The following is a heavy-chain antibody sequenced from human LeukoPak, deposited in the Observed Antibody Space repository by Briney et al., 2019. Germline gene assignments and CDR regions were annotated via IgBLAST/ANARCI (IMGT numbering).Heavy chain of an antibody. CDR2: IIPIFGTA. CDR3: ARVAAVAGNSWFDP. D-gene: IGHD6-19*01. CDR1: GGTVISYA. J-gene: IGHJ5*02. Sequence: SGKVSGKASGGTVISYAISWVRQAPGQGLEWRGGIIPIFGTANYAQKLQGSVTITADESTSTTYMELSSLRSEDTAVYYCARVAAVAGNSWFDPWGQGTLVTVSS. V-gene: IGHV1-69*01.